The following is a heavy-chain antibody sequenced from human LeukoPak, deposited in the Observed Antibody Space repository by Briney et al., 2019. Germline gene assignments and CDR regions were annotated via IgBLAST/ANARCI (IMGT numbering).Heavy chain of an antibody. CDR2: IQSKTDGGTT. CDR3: TTTGGTNDGSGWYYFDY. D-gene: IGHD3-22*01. V-gene: IGHV3-15*01. CDR1: GFTFSNAW. Sequence: GGSLRLSCAASGFTFSNAWMSWVRQAPGKGLEWVGRIQSKTDGGTTDYAAPVKGRFTISRDDSKNTLYLQMNSLKTEDTAVYYCTTTGGTNDGSGWYYFDYWGQGTLVTVSS. J-gene: IGHJ4*02.